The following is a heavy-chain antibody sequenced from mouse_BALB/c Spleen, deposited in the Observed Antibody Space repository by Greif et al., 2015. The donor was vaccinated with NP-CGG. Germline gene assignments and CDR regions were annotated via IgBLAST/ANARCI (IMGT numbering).Heavy chain of an antibody. CDR1: GYTFTSYV. Sequence: VQLKQSGPELVKPGASVKMSCKASGYTFTSYVMHWVKQKPGQGLEWIGYINPYNDGTKYNEKFKGKATLTSDKSSSTAYMELSSLTSEDSAVYYCARRYGNSFYYAMDYWGQGTSVTVSS. D-gene: IGHD2-1*01. V-gene: IGHV1-14*01. J-gene: IGHJ4*01. CDR3: ARRYGNSFYYAMDY. CDR2: INPYNDGT.